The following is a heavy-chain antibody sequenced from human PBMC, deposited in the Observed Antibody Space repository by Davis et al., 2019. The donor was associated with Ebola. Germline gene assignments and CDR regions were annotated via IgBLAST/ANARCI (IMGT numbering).Heavy chain of an antibody. J-gene: IGHJ6*02. D-gene: IGHD3-16*02. CDR3: ARDGRMPRMLYGMDV. V-gene: IGHV1-18*01. Sequence: ASVKVSCKASGFTFTSSAMQWVRQARGQRLEWMGWISDYDGKTNYAQKFQGRVTMTTDRSTSTAHMELRSLRSDDTAVYYCARDGRMPRMLYGMDVWGQGTTVSVSS. CDR2: ISDYDGKT. CDR1: GFTFTSSA.